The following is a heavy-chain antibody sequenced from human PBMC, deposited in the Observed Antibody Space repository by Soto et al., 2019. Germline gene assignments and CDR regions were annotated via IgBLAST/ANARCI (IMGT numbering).Heavy chain of an antibody. J-gene: IGHJ6*02. CDR2: IYYSGNT. CDR3: ASSSLYGIDD. Sequence: SETLSLTCSVSGGSISSDYYYWSWIRQPPGKGLEWIGNIYYSGNTYYNPPLKSRLIISIDTSKNQFSLKLGSVTAADTAVDYWASSSLYGIDDWGQGTTVTVSS. CDR1: GGSISSDYYY. V-gene: IGHV4-30-4*01.